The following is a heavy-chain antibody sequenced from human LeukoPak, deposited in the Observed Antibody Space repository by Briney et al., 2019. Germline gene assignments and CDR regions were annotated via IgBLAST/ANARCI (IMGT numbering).Heavy chain of an antibody. Sequence: SQTLSLTCTVSGGSISSGSYYWSWIRQPAGKGLEWIGRIYTSGSTNCNPSLKSRVTISVDTSKNQFSLKLSSVTAADTAVYYCARAGSRGIGPVWGQGTMVTVSS. J-gene: IGHJ3*01. CDR2: IYTSGST. D-gene: IGHD3-10*01. V-gene: IGHV4-61*02. CDR3: ARAGSRGIGPV. CDR1: GGSISSGSYY.